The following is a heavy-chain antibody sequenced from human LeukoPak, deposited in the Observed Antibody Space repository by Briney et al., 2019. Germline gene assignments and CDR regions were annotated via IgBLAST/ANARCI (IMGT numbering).Heavy chain of an antibody. Sequence: GASVKVSCKASGYTFTSYYMHWVRQAPGQGLEWMGIINPSGGSTSYTQKFQGRVAMTRDTSTSTVYMELSSLRSEDTAVYYCARDSAMKQQLDYFDYWGQGTLVTVSS. J-gene: IGHJ4*02. CDR1: GYTFTSYY. D-gene: IGHD6-13*01. CDR3: ARDSAMKQQLDYFDY. CDR2: INPSGGST. V-gene: IGHV1-46*01.